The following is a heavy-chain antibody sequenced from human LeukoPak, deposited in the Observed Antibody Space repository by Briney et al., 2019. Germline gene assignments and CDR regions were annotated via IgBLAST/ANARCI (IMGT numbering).Heavy chain of an antibody. CDR1: GFTFNDFA. J-gene: IGHJ4*02. CDR2: ISWNSGRI. V-gene: IGHV3-9*01. Sequence: PGGSLRLSCAASGFTFNDFAMDWVRLTPGKGLEWVSCISWNSGRIAYADSVKGRFTISRDNAENSLYLQMSSLRTEDTAFHYCVKDGGDYGDYSYYFDYWGQGTLVTVSS. CDR3: VKDGGDYGDYSYYFDY. D-gene: IGHD4-17*01.